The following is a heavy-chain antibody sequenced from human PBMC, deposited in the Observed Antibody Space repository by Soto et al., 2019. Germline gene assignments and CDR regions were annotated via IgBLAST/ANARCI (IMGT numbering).Heavy chain of an antibody. CDR3: ARDGGRDIVVVPAATPDY. CDR1: GFTFSSYS. J-gene: IGHJ4*02. CDR2: ISSSSSYI. V-gene: IGHV3-21*01. Sequence: VQLVESGGGLVKPGGSLRLSCAASGFTFSSYSMNWVRQAPGKGLEWVSSISSSSSYIYYADSVKGRFTISRDNAKNSLYLQMNSLRAEDTAVYYCARDGGRDIVVVPAATPDYWGQGTLVTVSS. D-gene: IGHD2-2*01.